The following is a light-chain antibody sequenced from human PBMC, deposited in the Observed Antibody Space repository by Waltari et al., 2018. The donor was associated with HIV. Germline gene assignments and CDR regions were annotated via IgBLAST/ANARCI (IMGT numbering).Light chain of an antibody. CDR3: SSYTSSSTLV. Sequence: SYELTQPPSVSVSPGQTASITCSGDKLGDKYACWYQQKPGQSPVLVIDQDNKRPSGVSNRFSGSKSGNTASLTISGLQAEDEADYYCSSYTSSSTLVFGGGTKLTVL. CDR1: KLGDKY. V-gene: IGLV3-1*01. J-gene: IGLJ2*01. CDR2: QDN.